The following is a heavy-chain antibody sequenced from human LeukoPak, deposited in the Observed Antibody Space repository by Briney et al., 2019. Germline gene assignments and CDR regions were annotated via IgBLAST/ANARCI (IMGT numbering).Heavy chain of an antibody. CDR3: AKEVSWRVAGTMGLDY. D-gene: IGHD6-19*01. Sequence: GGSLRLSCAASGFTLSRYAMSWVRQAPGKGLEWVSTITTRSGSTYYADSVKGRFTISRDNSKNTLYLQMNSLRAEDTAVYYCAKEVSWRVAGTMGLDYWGQGTLVTVSS. CDR1: GFTLSRYA. V-gene: IGHV3-23*01. CDR2: ITTRSGST. J-gene: IGHJ4*02.